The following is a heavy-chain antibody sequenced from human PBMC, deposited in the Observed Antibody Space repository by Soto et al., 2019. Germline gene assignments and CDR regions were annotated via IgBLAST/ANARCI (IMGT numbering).Heavy chain of an antibody. D-gene: IGHD6-13*01. CDR3: ALERQLKSPFDGFDI. Sequence: ASVKVSCKASAFTDYYFHWVRRAPGQGLEWMGRINPNTGVTNYAQRFQGRVTMTSDMSITTAFMDLSNVDFDDTAVYYCALERQLKSPFDGFDIWGQGTMVTVXS. J-gene: IGHJ3*02. CDR1: AFTDYY. CDR2: INPNTGVT. V-gene: IGHV1-2*02.